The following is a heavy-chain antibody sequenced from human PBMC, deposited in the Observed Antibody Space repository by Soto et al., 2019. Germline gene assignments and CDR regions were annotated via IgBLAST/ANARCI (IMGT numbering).Heavy chain of an antibody. Sequence: GGSLRLSCAASGFTASSYWMHWVRQAPGKGLVWVARIRGDGSSTTYADSVRGRFTISRDNAKNTVCLQMNSLRAEDTAVYYCTRDWRNLGMDVWGQGSTVTVSS. V-gene: IGHV3-74*01. J-gene: IGHJ6*02. CDR1: GFTASSYW. CDR2: IRGDGSST. CDR3: TRDWRNLGMDV.